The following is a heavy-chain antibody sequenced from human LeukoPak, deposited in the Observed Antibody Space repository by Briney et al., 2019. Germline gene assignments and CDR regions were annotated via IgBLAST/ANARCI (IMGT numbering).Heavy chain of an antibody. CDR3: ARHALNYYDSSGHRAFDI. J-gene: IGHJ3*02. CDR1: GGSISSYY. Sequence: SETLSLTCTVSGGSISSYYWSWIRQPPGKGLEWIGYIYYSGSTNYSPSLKSRVTISVDTSKNQFSLKLSSVTAADTAVYYCARHALNYYDSSGHRAFDIWGQGTMVTVSS. CDR2: IYYSGST. D-gene: IGHD3-22*01. V-gene: IGHV4-59*08.